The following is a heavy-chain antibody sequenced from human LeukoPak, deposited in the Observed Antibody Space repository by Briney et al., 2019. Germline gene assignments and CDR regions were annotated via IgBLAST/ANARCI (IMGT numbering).Heavy chain of an antibody. D-gene: IGHD5-24*01. J-gene: IGHJ4*02. CDR3: ARGSERWLQLRYFDY. CDR1: GYTFIRYY. CDR2: INTKTGNP. Sequence: GAAVKVSCKASGYTFIRYYIHWVRQAPGQGLEWMGWINTKTGNPTYAQGFTGRFVFSLDTSVSTAYLQISSLKAEDTAVYFCARGSERWLQLRYFDYWGQGTLVTVSS. V-gene: IGHV7-4-1*02.